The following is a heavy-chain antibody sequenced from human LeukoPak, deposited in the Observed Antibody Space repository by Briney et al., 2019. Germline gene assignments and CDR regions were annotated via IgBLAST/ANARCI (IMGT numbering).Heavy chain of an antibody. D-gene: IGHD1-7*01. Sequence: SVKVSCKASGGTFSSYAISWVRQAPGQGLEWMGGIIPIFGTANYAQKFQGRVTITTDESTSTAYMELSSLRSEDTAVYHCARDNYAGANWFDPWGQGTLVTVSS. CDR1: GGTFSSYA. CDR3: ARDNYAGANWFDP. CDR2: IIPIFGTA. V-gene: IGHV1-69*05. J-gene: IGHJ5*02.